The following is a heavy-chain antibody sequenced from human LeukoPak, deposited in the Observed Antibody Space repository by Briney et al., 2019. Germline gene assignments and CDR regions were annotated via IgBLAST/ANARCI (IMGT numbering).Heavy chain of an antibody. D-gene: IGHD5-24*01. V-gene: IGHV4-61*02. CDR1: GASVSTTAYF. CDR2: IYASGNT. CDR3: ASYREAYDLYPHGLDV. Sequence: PSQTLSLTCSVSGASVSTTAYFWNWIRQPAGEGLEWIGRIYASGNTHYNPPLKSRVTMSLDTSKNQFSLTMNSVTAADSAVYFCASYREAYDLYPHGLDVWGRGTVVTVSS. J-gene: IGHJ3*01.